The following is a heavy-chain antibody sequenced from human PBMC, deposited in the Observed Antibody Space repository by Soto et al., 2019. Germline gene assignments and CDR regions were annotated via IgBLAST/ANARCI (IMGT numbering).Heavy chain of an antibody. J-gene: IGHJ4*01. CDR2: ISSSGGST. CDR3: AKDNYY. CDR1: GFTCSSYA. D-gene: IGHD1-20*01. V-gene: IGHV3-23*01. Sequence: GVSLRLSFAASGFTCSSYAMSWVRQATGKGLEWVSAISSSGGSTYNAASVKARLTASRDNSKNTLYLQMKGLRAEDTAVYYCAKDNYYWAHGTLVPVS.